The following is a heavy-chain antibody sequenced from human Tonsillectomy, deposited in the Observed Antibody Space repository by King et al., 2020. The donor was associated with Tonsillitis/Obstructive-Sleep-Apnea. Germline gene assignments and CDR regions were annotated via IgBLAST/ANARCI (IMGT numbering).Heavy chain of an antibody. CDR3: TKDHNRATSVTPGHSFYI. D-gene: IGHD1-14*01. J-gene: IGHJ3*02. V-gene: IGHV3-9*01. CDR2: ISWNSGSM. CDR1: GFTFDDYA. Sequence: VQLVESGGGWVQPGRSLRLSCAASGFTFDDYAMYWVRQAPGQGLEWVSGISWNSGSMVYAESVKGRFTISRDNAKNSLYLEMNSPRAEDTALYYCTKDHNRATSVTPGHSFYIWGQGTMVTVSS.